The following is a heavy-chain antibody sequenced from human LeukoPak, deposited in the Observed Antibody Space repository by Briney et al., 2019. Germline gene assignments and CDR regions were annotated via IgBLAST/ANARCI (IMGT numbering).Heavy chain of an antibody. J-gene: IGHJ4*02. Sequence: SETLSLTCTVSGGSISSYYWSWIRQPPGKGLEWIGYIYYSGSTYYNPSLKSRVTISVDTSKNQFSLKLSSVTAADTAVYYCAREGRAARPTDWGQGTLVTVSS. V-gene: IGHV4-59*12. CDR3: AREGRAARPTD. CDR2: IYYSGST. CDR1: GGSISSYY. D-gene: IGHD6-6*01.